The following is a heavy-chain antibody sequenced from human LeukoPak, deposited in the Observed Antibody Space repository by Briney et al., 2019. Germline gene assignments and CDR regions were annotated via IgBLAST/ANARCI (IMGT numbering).Heavy chain of an antibody. Sequence: GGSLRLSCAASGFTFNSYGMHWVRQPPGKGLEWVALISYDGSNKYYADSVKGRFTISRDNSKNTLYLQMNSLRAEDTAVYYCAKTRDSSAYYFDYWGQGTLVTVSS. CDR1: GFTFNSYG. D-gene: IGHD3-22*01. J-gene: IGHJ4*02. V-gene: IGHV3-30*18. CDR2: ISYDGSNK. CDR3: AKTRDSSAYYFDY.